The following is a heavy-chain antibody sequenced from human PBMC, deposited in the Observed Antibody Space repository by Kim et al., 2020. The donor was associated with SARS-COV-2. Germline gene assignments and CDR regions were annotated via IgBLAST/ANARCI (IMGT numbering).Heavy chain of an antibody. CDR1: GGSISSYY. Sequence: SVTLSLTCTVSGGSISSYYWSWIRQPPGKGLEWIGYIYYSGSTNYNPSLKSRVTISVDTSKNQFSLKLSSVTAADTAVYYCARGFYDFWSGYYFGYYYYGMDVWGQGTTVTVSS. J-gene: IGHJ6*02. D-gene: IGHD3-3*01. CDR3: ARGFYDFWSGYYFGYYYYGMDV. V-gene: IGHV4-59*13. CDR2: IYYSGST.